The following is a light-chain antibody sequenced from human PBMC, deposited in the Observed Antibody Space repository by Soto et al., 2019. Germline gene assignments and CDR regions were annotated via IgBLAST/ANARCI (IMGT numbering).Light chain of an antibody. CDR3: SSYTSASTLLYL. J-gene: IGLJ1*01. Sequence: QSVLTQPASVTGSPGQSITISCTGTSSDVGGYNYVSWYQQHPGIAPKLLIYGVTNRPSGVSTRFSGSKSGNTASLTISGLQAEDEADYHCSSYTSASTLLYLFGTGTNLTVL. V-gene: IGLV2-14*01. CDR2: GVT. CDR1: SSDVGGYNY.